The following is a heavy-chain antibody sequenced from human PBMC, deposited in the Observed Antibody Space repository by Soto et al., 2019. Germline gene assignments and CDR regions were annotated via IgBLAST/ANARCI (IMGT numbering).Heavy chain of an antibody. D-gene: IGHD1-20*01. Sequence: PSETLSLTCAVYGGSFSEYYWAWIRQAPGKGLQWIGEINHSGSTNYKPSLRGRVTISVDTPKNQFSLKITSVAAADTAVYYCARGRTLITGTSLDYWGQGSLVTVSS. CDR3: ARGRTLITGTSLDY. J-gene: IGHJ4*02. CDR1: GGSFSEYY. V-gene: IGHV4-34*01. CDR2: INHSGST.